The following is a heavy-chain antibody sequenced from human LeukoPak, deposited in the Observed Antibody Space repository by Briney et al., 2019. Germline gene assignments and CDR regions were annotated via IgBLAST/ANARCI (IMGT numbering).Heavy chain of an antibody. CDR1: GYTLTELS. V-gene: IGHV3-21*01. J-gene: IGHJ4*02. Sequence: SCKVSGYTLTELSMHWVRQAPGKGLEWVSSISSSSSYIYYADSVKGRFTISRDNAKNSLYLQMNSLRAEDTAVYYCARDRGYCSGGSCPLDYWGQGTLVTVSS. D-gene: IGHD2-15*01. CDR3: ARDRGYCSGGSCPLDY. CDR2: ISSSSSYI.